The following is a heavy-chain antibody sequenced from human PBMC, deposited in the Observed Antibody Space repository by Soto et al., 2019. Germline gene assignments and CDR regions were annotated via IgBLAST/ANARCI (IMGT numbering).Heavy chain of an antibody. J-gene: IGHJ4*02. V-gene: IGHV3-33*01. CDR1: GFTVSSYG. D-gene: IGHD6-13*01. CDR3: ARDSSSSLGTFDY. CDR2: IWYDGSNK. Sequence: QVQLEESGGGVVQPGRSLRLSCAASGFTVSSYGMHWVRQAPGKGLEWVAVIWYDGSNKYYADSVKGRFTISRDNSKNTLYLQMNSLRAEDTAVYYCARDSSSSLGTFDYWGQGTLVTVSS.